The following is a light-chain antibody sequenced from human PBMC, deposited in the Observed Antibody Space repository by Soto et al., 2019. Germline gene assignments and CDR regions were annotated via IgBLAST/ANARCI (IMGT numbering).Light chain of an antibody. Sequence: EIVLTQSPATLSVSPGERATLSCRASQSVNQKLGWYQQKPGQAPRLLIYVASYRATGIPARFSGSGSGTEYTLPLSNLQAEDFAVYYCQQFNQWPHNFGQGTRLEIK. V-gene: IGKV3-15*01. CDR1: QSVNQK. CDR3: QQFNQWPHN. J-gene: IGKJ2*01. CDR2: VAS.